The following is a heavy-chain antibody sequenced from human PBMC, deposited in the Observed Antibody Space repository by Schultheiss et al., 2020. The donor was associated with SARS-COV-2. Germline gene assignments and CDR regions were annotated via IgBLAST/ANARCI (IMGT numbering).Heavy chain of an antibody. CDR2: ISSSSSYI. CDR1: GFTFSSYS. D-gene: IGHD3-9*01. CDR3: AIDWKIGAYYYYYGMDV. J-gene: IGHJ6*02. Sequence: GGSLRLSCAASGFTFSSYSMNWVRQAPGKGLEWVSSISSSSSYIYYADSVKGRFTISRDNAKNSLYLQMNSLRAEDTAVYYCAIDWKIGAYYYYYGMDVWGQGTTVTVSS. V-gene: IGHV3-21*01.